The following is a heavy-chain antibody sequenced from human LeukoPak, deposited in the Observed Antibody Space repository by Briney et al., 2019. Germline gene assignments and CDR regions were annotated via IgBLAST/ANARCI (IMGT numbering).Heavy chain of an antibody. CDR1: GGSISNYY. CDR2: IYSSGST. J-gene: IGHJ4*02. Sequence: SETPSLTCTVSGGSISNYYWSWIRQPAGKGLEWIGRIYSSGSTNCNPSLKSRVTMSVDTSKNQFSLKLTSVTAADTAVYYCARESIGARVDYWGQGTLVTVSS. CDR3: ARESIGARVDY. V-gene: IGHV4-4*07. D-gene: IGHD2-15*01.